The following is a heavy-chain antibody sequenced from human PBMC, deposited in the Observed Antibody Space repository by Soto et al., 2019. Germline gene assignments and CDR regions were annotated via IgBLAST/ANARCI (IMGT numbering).Heavy chain of an antibody. Sequence: EVQLVESGGGLVKPGGSLRLSCAASGFTFSSYSMNWVRQAPGKGLEWVSSISSSSSYIYYADSMKGRFTISRDNAKNSLNLQMNSLRAEDTAVYYCARAEAAAGTYYYYYMDVWGKGTTVTVSS. J-gene: IGHJ6*03. CDR3: ARAEAAAGTYYYYYMDV. CDR1: GFTFSSYS. CDR2: ISSSSSYI. D-gene: IGHD6-13*01. V-gene: IGHV3-21*01.